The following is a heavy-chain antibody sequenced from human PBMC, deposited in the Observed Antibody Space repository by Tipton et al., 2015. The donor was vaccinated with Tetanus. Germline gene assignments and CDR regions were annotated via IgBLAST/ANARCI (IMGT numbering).Heavy chain of an antibody. CDR2: IYYSGST. CDR3: ARWVEYSYGYGNWFDP. CDR1: GGSISSGGYY. Sequence: TLSLTCTVSGGSISSGGYYWSWIRQHPGKGLEWIGYIYYSGSTYYNPSLKSRVTISVDTSKNQFSLKLSSVTAADTAVYYCARWVEYSYGYGNWFDPWGQGTLVTVSS. J-gene: IGHJ5*02. V-gene: IGHV4-31*03. D-gene: IGHD5-18*01.